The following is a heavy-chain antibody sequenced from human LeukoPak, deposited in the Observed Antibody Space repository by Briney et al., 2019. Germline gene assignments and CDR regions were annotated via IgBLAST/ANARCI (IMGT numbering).Heavy chain of an antibody. J-gene: IGHJ4*02. V-gene: IGHV4-59*08. CDR1: GGSISSYY. Sequence: SETLSLTCTVSGGSISSYYWSWIRQPPGKGLEWIGYIYYSGSTNYNPSHKSRVTISVDTSKNQFSLKLSSVTAADTAVYYCARASRDTTMANYYFDYWGQGTLVTVSS. CDR2: IYYSGST. D-gene: IGHD5-18*01. CDR3: ARASRDTTMANYYFDY.